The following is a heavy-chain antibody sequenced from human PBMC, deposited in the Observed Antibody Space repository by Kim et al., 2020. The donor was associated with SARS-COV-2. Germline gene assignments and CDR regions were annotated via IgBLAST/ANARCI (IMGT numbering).Heavy chain of an antibody. D-gene: IGHD2-2*02. J-gene: IGHJ4*02. V-gene: IGHV4-59*01. CDR3: ARVGRGGGYCSSTSCYTVDY. Sequence: SETLSLTCTVSGGSISSYYWSWIRQPPGKGLEWIGYIYYSGSTNYNPSLKSRVTISVDTSKNQFSLKLSSVTAADTAVYYCARVGRGGGYCSSTSCYTVDYWGQGTLVTVSS. CDR2: IYYSGST. CDR1: GGSISSYY.